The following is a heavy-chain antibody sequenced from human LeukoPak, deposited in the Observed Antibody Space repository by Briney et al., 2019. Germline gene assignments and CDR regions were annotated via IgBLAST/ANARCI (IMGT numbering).Heavy chain of an antibody. CDR1: GFIFSNYA. D-gene: IGHD3-3*01. CDR3: AKKSLWSGPFDY. V-gene: IGHV3-23*01. Sequence: GGSLRLSCKASGFIFSNYAMSWVRQAPGKGLEWVSIITGSGGNSYYTDSVKGRFTLSRDNSKNTLFLQMNSLRAEDTAVYFCAKKSLWSGPFDYWGQGTLVTVFS. J-gene: IGHJ4*02. CDR2: ITGSGGNS.